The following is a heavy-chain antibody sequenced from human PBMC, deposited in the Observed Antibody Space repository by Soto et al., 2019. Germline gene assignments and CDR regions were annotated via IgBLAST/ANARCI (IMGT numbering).Heavy chain of an antibody. V-gene: IGHV3-23*01. D-gene: IGHD5-12*01. CDR2: ISGSGGST. Sequence: EVQLLESGGGLVQPGGSLRLSCAASGFTFSSYAMSWVRQAPGKGLEWVSAISGSGGSTYYADSVKGRFTIPRDNSKNTLYLQMNSLRAEDTAVYYCAKARSVYIVATTGTFYWGQGTLVTVSS. J-gene: IGHJ4*02. CDR1: GFTFSSYA. CDR3: AKARSVYIVATTGTFY.